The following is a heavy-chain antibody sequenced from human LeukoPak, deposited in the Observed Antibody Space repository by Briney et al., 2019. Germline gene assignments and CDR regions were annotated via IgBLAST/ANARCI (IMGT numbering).Heavy chain of an antibody. Sequence: ASVKVSCKASGYTFTGYYMHWVRQAPGQGLEWMGWINTNTGNPTYAQGFTGRFVFSLDTSVSTAYLQISSLKAEDTAVYYCARDPAGGVGATLDYWGQGTLVTVSS. D-gene: IGHD1-26*01. CDR3: ARDPAGGVGATLDY. CDR1: GYTFTGYY. CDR2: INTNTGNP. V-gene: IGHV7-4-1*02. J-gene: IGHJ4*02.